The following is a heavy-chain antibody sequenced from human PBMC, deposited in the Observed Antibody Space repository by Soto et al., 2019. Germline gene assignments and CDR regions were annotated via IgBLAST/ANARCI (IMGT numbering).Heavy chain of an antibody. D-gene: IGHD3-22*01. V-gene: IGHV2-5*01. CDR3: AHMYYYDGSGYYPTSDY. CDR2: VYWNDDK. Sequence: SGPTLVNPTQALTLTCTFSGFSLSSSGMSVGWFRQAPGKAPEWLSLVYWNDDKRYSPSLKSRLTISKDTSTNQVVLTMTNMDSVDTGTYYCAHMYYYDGSGYYPTSDYWGQGTLVTVSS. CDR1: GFSLSSSGMS. J-gene: IGHJ4*02.